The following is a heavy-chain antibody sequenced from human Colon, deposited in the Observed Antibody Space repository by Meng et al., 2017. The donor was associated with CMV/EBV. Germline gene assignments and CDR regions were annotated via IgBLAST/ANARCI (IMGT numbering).Heavy chain of an antibody. CDR3: ATFGGDFDY. CDR1: GYTFNGYC. CDR2: INPVTGDT. V-gene: IGHV1-2*02. D-gene: IGHD3-3*01. J-gene: IGHJ4*02. Sequence: HVQLVQSGAEGKWPGASVKVACKTSGYTFNGYCRHWVRQAPGKGLEWMGGINPVTGDTSYAQKFQVRVTMTRDTSISTAYMELSSLRSDDTAVYYCATFGGDFDYWGQGTLVTVSS.